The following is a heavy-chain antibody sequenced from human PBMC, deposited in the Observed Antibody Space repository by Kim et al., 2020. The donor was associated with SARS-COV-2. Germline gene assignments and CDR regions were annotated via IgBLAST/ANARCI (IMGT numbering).Heavy chain of an antibody. J-gene: IGHJ4*02. D-gene: IGHD3-3*01. CDR3: ARGEGFYDFWSGYYG. Sequence: YNPSLKSRVTISVDTSKNQFSLKLSSVTAADTAVYYCARGEGFYDFWSGYYGWGQGTLVTVSS. V-gene: IGHV4-34*01.